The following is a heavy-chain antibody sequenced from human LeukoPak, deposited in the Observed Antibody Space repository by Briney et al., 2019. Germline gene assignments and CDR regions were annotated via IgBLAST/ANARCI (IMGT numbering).Heavy chain of an antibody. V-gene: IGHV4-30-2*01. CDR3: ARYGGSGTYFFDY. D-gene: IGHD3-10*01. Sequence: SQTLSLTCAVSGGSISSGGYSWSWIRQPPGKGLEWIGYIYDSGSTYYNPSLKSRVTISLDRSKNQFSLRLSSVTAADTAVYYCARYGGSGTYFFDYWGRGTLVTVSS. CDR1: GGSISSGGYS. CDR2: IYDSGST. J-gene: IGHJ4*02.